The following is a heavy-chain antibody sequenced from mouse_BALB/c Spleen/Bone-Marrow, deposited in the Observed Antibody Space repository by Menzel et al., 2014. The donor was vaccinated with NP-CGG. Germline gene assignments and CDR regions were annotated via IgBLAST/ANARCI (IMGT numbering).Heavy chain of an antibody. Sequence: EVKLVESGGGLVQPGGSLGLSCATSGFTFTDYYMSWVRQPPGKALEWLGFIRNKAKGYTTEYIPSVKGRFTISRDNSQSILYLQMNTLRAEDSATYYCARDRNNDTNWYFDVWGAGTTVTVSS. CDR2: IRNKAKGYTT. J-gene: IGHJ1*01. V-gene: IGHV7-3*02. CDR1: GFTFTDYY. CDR3: ARDRNNDTNWYFDV. D-gene: IGHD2-12*01.